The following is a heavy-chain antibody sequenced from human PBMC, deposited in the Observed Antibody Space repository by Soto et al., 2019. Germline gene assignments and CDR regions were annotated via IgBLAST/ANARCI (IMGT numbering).Heavy chain of an antibody. V-gene: IGHV3-21*01. CDR2: ITSSSGHI. CDR3: VRERGLSSFYGMDV. D-gene: IGHD3-10*01. CDR1: GFTLTTYT. Sequence: GGSLRLSCEASGFTLTTYTMNWVRQAAGKGLEWVSSITSSSGHIYYSDSVKGRFTISRDNAMNSLYLQMNSLRAEDTAVYYCVRERGLSSFYGMDVWGQGTTVTVSS. J-gene: IGHJ6*02.